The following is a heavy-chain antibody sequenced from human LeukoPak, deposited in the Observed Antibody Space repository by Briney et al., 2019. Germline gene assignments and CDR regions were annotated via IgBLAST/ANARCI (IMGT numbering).Heavy chain of an antibody. D-gene: IGHD6-13*01. V-gene: IGHV3-53*05. J-gene: IGHJ3*02. Sequence: GGSLRLSCAASGFTVSSNYMSWVRQAPGKGLEWVSVIYSGGSTYYADSVKGRFTISRDNSKNTLYLQMNSLRAEDTAVYYCAKDLGYSSSWRAFDIWGQGTMVTVSS. CDR1: GFTVSSNY. CDR3: AKDLGYSSSWRAFDI. CDR2: IYSGGST.